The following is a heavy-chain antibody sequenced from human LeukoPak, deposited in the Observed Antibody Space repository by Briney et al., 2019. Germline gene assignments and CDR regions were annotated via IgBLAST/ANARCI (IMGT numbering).Heavy chain of an antibody. CDR3: AKDFHWEFDY. J-gene: IGHJ4*02. V-gene: IGHV3-30*18. Sequence: GGSLRLSCAASGFTFSSYSMQWVRQTPGKGLEWVGIMSNSGENTFYGEAVKGRFTISRDNSKNTLYLQMNSLRAEDTAVYYCAKDFHWEFDYWGQGTLVTVSS. CDR1: GFTFSSYS. CDR2: MSNSGENT. D-gene: IGHD1-26*01.